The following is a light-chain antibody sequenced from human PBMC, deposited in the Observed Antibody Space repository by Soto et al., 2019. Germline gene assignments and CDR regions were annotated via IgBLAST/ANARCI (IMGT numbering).Light chain of an antibody. CDR1: QSVSSN. V-gene: IGKV3-15*01. CDR3: QHYNNWPRCT. Sequence: EIVMTQSPTTLSVSPGERATLSCRASQSVSSNLAWYQQKPGQAPRLLIYGASTRATGIPARFSGSGSGTEFTLTISSLQSEDFAVYYCQHYNNWPRCTFGQGIKLEIK. CDR2: GAS. J-gene: IGKJ2*02.